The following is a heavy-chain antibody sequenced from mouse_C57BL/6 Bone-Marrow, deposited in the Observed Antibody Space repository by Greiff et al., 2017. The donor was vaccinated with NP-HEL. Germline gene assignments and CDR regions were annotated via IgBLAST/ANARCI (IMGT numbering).Heavy chain of an antibody. Sequence: VKLQQPGTELVKPGASVKLSCKASGYTFTSYWMHWLKQRPGQGLEWIGNINPNNGGTNDNEKFKTKATLTADKSSSTAYMQRSSLTSEDSAVYYSARDSGYAFDYWGQGTTLTVSS. D-gene: IGHD3-2*02. CDR1: GYTFTSYW. CDR2: INPNNGGT. V-gene: IGHV1-53*01. J-gene: IGHJ2*01. CDR3: ARDSGYAFDY.